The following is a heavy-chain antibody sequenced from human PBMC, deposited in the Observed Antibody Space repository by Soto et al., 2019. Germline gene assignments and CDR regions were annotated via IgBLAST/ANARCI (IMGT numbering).Heavy chain of an antibody. CDR2: VYYTGST. J-gene: IGHJ4*02. V-gene: IGHV4-59*01. CDR1: GGSISGSY. Sequence: SETLSLTCSVSGGSISGSYWSWIRQSPGKGLEWLGYVYYTGSTNYSPSLRSRVSISVDTSKNEFSLRLSSVTAADTAVYFCARSVAVPGAHIDYWGQGTQVAVSS. D-gene: IGHD6-19*01. CDR3: ARSVAVPGAHIDY.